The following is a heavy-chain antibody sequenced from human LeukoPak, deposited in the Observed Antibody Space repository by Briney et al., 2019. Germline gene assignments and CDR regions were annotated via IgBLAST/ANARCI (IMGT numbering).Heavy chain of an antibody. V-gene: IGHV3-30*18. CDR2: ISYDGSNK. D-gene: IGHD3-10*01. CDR3: AKDPMVRGVIGRYFDY. CDR1: GFTFSSYG. J-gene: IGHJ4*02. Sequence: GGSLRLSCAASGFTFSSYGMHWVRQAPGKGLEWVAVISYDGSNKYYADSVKGRFTISRDNSKNTLYLQMNSLRAEDTAVYYCAKDPMVRGVIGRYFDYWGQGTLVTVSS.